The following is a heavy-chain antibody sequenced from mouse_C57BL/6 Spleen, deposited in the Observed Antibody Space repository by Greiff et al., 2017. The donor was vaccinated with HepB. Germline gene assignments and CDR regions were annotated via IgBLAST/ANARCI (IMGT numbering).Heavy chain of an antibody. J-gene: IGHJ1*03. CDR2: IRLKSDNYAT. CDR3: TGPLTTVVARWYFDV. V-gene: IGHV6-3*01. Sequence: EVKVEESGGGLVQPGGSMKLSCVASGFTFSNYWMNWVRQSPEKGLEWVAQIRLKSDNYATHYAESVKGRFTISRDDSKSSVYLQMNNLRAEDTGIYYCTGPLTTVVARWYFDVWGTGTTVTVSS. D-gene: IGHD1-1*01. CDR1: GFTFSNYW.